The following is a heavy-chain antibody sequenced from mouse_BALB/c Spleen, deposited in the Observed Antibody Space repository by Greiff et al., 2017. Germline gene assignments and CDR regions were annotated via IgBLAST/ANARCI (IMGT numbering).Heavy chain of an antibody. Sequence: EVKLVESGGGLVQPKGSLKLSCAASGFTFNTYAMNWVRQAPGKGLEWDARIRSKSNNYATYYADSGKDRFTISRDDSQSMLYLQMNNLKTEDTAMYYCVRHNYRYDGFDDWGQGTTLTVSS. CDR2: IRSKSNNYAT. V-gene: IGHV10-1*02. CDR1: GFTFNTYA. CDR3: VRHNYRYDGFDD. D-gene: IGHD2-14*01. J-gene: IGHJ2*01.